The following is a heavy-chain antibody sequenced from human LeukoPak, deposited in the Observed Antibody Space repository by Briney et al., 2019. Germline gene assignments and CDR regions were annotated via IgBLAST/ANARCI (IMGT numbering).Heavy chain of an antibody. CDR1: GYTFPSYF. D-gene: IGHD6-6*01. CDR2: INPTGGST. J-gene: IGHJ4*02. V-gene: IGHV1-46*01. CDR3: ARTAARRFDY. Sequence: APVKVSCKASGYTFPSYFMHWVRQTPGQGLEWMGIINPTGGSTTYAQKFQGRVTMTRDTSTSTVYMELSSLRSDDTAVYYCARTAARRFDYWGQGTLVTVSS.